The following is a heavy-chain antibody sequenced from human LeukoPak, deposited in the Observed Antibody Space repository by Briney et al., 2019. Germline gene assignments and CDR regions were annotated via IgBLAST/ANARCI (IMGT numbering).Heavy chain of an antibody. Sequence: QTGGSLRLSCAASGFTFSSYSMNWVRQAPGKGLEWVSAISGSGGSTYYADSVKGRFTISRDNSKNTLYLQMNSLRAEDTAVYYCAKGSSKVVAEYFQHWGQGTLVTVSS. CDR3: AKGSSKVVAEYFQH. J-gene: IGHJ1*01. V-gene: IGHV3-23*01. CDR2: ISGSGGST. D-gene: IGHD2-15*01. CDR1: GFTFSSYS.